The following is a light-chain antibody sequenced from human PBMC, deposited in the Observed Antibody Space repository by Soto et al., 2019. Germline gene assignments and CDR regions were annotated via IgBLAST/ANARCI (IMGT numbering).Light chain of an antibody. CDR3: EHYNNGPMT. J-gene: IGKJ5*01. CDR1: QSVSRN. Sequence: EMVMTQSPATLSVSPGEGATLSCRASQSVSRNLAWYQQKPVQAPRLLTYDASTRPTDTPARLRGSGTGTKFSLSISSLQPEDIAVYSCEHYNNGPMTIGEGTRREI. V-gene: IGKV3D-15*01. CDR2: DAS.